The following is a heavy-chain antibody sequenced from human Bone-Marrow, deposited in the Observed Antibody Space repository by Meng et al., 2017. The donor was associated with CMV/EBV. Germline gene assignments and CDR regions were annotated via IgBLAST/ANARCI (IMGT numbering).Heavy chain of an antibody. CDR3: VRGIGDFWSNYNDAFDV. CDR1: GFTLSAYY. J-gene: IGHJ3*01. V-gene: IGHV1-2*02. D-gene: IGHD3-3*01. Sequence: ASVKVSCKASGFTLSAYYMHWVRQAPGQGPEWMGWLNPYSGATKYAQKFQGRVTMTGDTSISTAYLDLSWLGSDDTAVYYCVRGIGDFWSNYNDAFDVWGQGTMVTVSS. CDR2: LNPYSGAT.